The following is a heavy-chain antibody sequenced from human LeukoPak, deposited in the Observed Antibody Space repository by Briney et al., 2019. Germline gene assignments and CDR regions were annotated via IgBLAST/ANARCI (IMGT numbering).Heavy chain of an antibody. CDR2: ISGSGGST. V-gene: IGHV3-23*01. CDR1: GFPFSSYA. CDR3: ANLDDFWSGYYKEVVYGY. Sequence: GGSLLLSCAASGFPFSSYAMSWVRQAPGKGLEWVSAISGSGGSTYYADSVKGRFTISRDNSKNTLYLQMNSLRAEDTAVYYCANLDDFWSGYYKEVVYGYWGQGTLVTVSS. D-gene: IGHD3-3*01. J-gene: IGHJ4*02.